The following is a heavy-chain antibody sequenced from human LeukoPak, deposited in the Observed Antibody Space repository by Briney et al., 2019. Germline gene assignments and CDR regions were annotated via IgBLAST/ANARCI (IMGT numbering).Heavy chain of an antibody. CDR2: IYYIGGP. CDR1: GGSISSGGYY. J-gene: IGHJ5*02. Sequence: SQPLSLTCTVSGGSISSGGYYWSWIRQHPGKGLEWLGYIYYIGGPYYDPSLKSRVTISVDTAKNHFSLKLSSVTAADTAVYYCAAEEYYDFRSGYLEFAAPGRFDPWGEGTRVTVSS. CDR3: AAEEYYDFRSGYLEFAAPGRFDP. V-gene: IGHV4-31*03. D-gene: IGHD3-3*01.